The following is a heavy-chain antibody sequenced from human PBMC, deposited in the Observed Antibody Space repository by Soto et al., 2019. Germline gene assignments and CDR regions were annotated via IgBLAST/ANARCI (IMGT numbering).Heavy chain of an antibody. CDR1: GYTFTSYG. CDR2: ISAYNGNT. Sequence: ASVKVSCKASGYTFTSYGISWVLQAPGQGLEWMGWISAYNGNTNYAQKLQGRVTMTTDTSTSTAYMELRSLRSDDTAVYYCARVRWDGSGRTYYFDYWGQGTLVTVSS. V-gene: IGHV1-18*01. D-gene: IGHD3-3*01. CDR3: ARVRWDGSGRTYYFDY. J-gene: IGHJ4*02.